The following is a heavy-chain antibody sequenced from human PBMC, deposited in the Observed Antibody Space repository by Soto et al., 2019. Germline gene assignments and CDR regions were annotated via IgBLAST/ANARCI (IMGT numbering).Heavy chain of an antibody. D-gene: IGHD3-3*01. CDR2: IYYSGNT. CDR1: GGSIGSYY. Sequence: PSETLSLTCTVSGGSIGSYYWSWIRQPPGKGLEWIGYIYYSGNTYYNPSLKSRVTISVDTSKNQFSLKLSSVTAADTAVYYCASPFSYDFWSGSPGDNYYYYGMDVWGQGTTVTVSS. J-gene: IGHJ6*02. V-gene: IGHV4-59*04. CDR3: ASPFSYDFWSGSPGDNYYYYGMDV.